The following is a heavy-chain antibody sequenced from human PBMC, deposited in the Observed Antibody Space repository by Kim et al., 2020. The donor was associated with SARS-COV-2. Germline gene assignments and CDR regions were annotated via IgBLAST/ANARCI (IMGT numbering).Heavy chain of an antibody. D-gene: IGHD5-12*01. J-gene: IGHJ4*02. Sequence: GGSLRLSCAGSGFTFSAYELHWVRQAPGKGLQWVSYISSSGNTIYYADSVRGRFTISRDNAKNSLYLQTNSLRSDDTAVYYCARSIRNGFNPFDYWGQGTLVTVSS. CDR1: GFTFSAYE. CDR3: ARSIRNGFNPFDY. CDR2: ISSSGNTI. V-gene: IGHV3-48*03.